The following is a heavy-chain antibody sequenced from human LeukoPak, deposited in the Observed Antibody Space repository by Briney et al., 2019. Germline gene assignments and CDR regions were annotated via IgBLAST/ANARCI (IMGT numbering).Heavy chain of an antibody. Sequence: GASVKVSCKASGYTFTCYYMHWVRQAPGQGLEWMGWINPNSGGTNYAQKFQGRVTMTRDTSISTAYMELSRLRSDDTAVYYCARDPLVVVIAYYFDYWGQGTLVTVSS. CDR1: GYTFTCYY. CDR3: ARDPLVVVIAYYFDY. D-gene: IGHD3-22*01. CDR2: INPNSGGT. J-gene: IGHJ4*02. V-gene: IGHV1-2*02.